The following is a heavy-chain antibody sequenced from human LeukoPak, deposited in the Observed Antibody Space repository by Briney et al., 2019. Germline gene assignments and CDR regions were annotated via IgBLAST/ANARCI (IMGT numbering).Heavy chain of an antibody. D-gene: IGHD2-15*01. CDR2: ISSNGGST. CDR1: GFTFSSYA. CDR3: VNRGYCSGGSCYRVGYFDY. Sequence: GGSLRLSYSASGFTFSSYAMHWVRQAPGKGLEYVSAISSNGGSTYYADSVKGRFTISRDNSKNTLYLQMSSLRAEDTAVYYCVNRGYCSGGSCYRVGYFDYWGQGTLVTVSS. V-gene: IGHV3-64D*09. J-gene: IGHJ4*02.